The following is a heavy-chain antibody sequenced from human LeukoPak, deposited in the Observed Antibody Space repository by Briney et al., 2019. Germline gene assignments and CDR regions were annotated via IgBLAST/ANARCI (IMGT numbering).Heavy chain of an antibody. J-gene: IGHJ3*02. D-gene: IGHD3-22*01. CDR2: IYSGGST. CDR1: GFTVSSNY. V-gene: IGHV3-66*02. Sequence: GGSLRLSCAASGFTVSSNYMSWVRQAPGKGLEWVSVIYSGGSTYYADSVKGRFTISRDNSKNTLYLQMNRLRAEDTAVYYCARDNHNYDSSGYFHDAFDIWGQGTMVTVSS. CDR3: ARDNHNYDSSGYFHDAFDI.